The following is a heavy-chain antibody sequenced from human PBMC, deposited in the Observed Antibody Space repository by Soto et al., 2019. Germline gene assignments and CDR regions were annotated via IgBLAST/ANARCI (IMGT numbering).Heavy chain of an antibody. Sequence: GEFLKISCKGSGYSFTSYWIGWVRQMPGKGLEWMGIIYPGDSDTRYSPSFQGQVTISADKSISTAYLQWSSLKASDTAMYYCARSRNGYSARYYYYGMDVWGQGTTVTVSS. D-gene: IGHD5-18*01. CDR3: ARSRNGYSARYYYYGMDV. J-gene: IGHJ6*02. CDR1: GYSFTSYW. V-gene: IGHV5-51*01. CDR2: IYPGDSDT.